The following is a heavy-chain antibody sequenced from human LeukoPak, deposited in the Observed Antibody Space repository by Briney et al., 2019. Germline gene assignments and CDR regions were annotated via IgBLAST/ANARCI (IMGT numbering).Heavy chain of an antibody. CDR1: GYTFTSYG. V-gene: IGHV1-18*01. CDR2: ISAYNGNT. CDR3: ARGYYDFWSGYPMDSYYYYMDV. Sequence: ASVKVSCKASGYTFTSYGISWLRQAPGQGLEWMGWISAYNGNTNYAQKLQGRVTMTTDTSTSTAYMELRSLRSDDTAVYHCARGYYDFWSGYPMDSYYYYMDVWGKGTTVTVSS. J-gene: IGHJ6*03. D-gene: IGHD3-3*01.